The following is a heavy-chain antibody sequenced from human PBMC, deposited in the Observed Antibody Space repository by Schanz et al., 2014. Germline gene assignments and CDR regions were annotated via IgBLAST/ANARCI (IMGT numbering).Heavy chain of an antibody. V-gene: IGHV1-8*01. D-gene: IGHD6-13*01. J-gene: IGHJ4*02. Sequence: QVQLVQSGAEMKKPGASVKVSCKASGYTFTSYDFNWVRQAPGQGLEWMGWMNPDSGNTGYAQKFQGWVTMTRDTSISTAYMELSRLKSDNTAVYYCARDGVDAAAGGNYWGQGTLVTVSS. CDR2: MNPDSGNT. CDR1: GYTFTSYD. CDR3: ARDGVDAAAGGNY.